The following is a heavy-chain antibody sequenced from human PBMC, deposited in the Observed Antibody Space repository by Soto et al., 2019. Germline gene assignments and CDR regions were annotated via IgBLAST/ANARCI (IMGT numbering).Heavy chain of an antibody. Sequence: SGTLALTCTVSGGSISSSSDDWGWIRQPPGRGLEWIGSIYYSGSTYYNPSLKSRVTISVDTSKNQFSLKLSSVTAADTAVYYCARNLAEAGITFGFDYWGQGTLVTVSS. J-gene: IGHJ4*02. V-gene: IGHV4-39*01. CDR3: ARNLAEAGITFGFDY. CDR2: IYYSGST. D-gene: IGHD6-13*01. CDR1: GGSISSSSDD.